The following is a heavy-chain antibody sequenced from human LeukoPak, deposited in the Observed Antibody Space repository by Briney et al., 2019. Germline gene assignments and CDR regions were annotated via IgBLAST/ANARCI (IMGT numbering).Heavy chain of an antibody. CDR3: ARDPIFGVVIMDYYYYYGMDV. D-gene: IGHD3-3*01. J-gene: IGHJ6*02. V-gene: IGHV1-46*01. CDR2: INPSGGST. CDR1: GYTFTSYY. Sequence: RASVKVSCKASGYTFTSYYMHWVRQAPGQGLEWMGLINPSGGSTSYAQKFQSRVTMTRDTSTSTVYMELSSLRSEDTAVYYCARDPIFGVVIMDYYYYYGMDVWGQGTTVTVSS.